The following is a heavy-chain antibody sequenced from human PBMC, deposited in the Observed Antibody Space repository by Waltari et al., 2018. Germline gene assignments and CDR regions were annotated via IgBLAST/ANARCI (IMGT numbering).Heavy chain of an antibody. D-gene: IGHD2-15*01. CDR2: VGPKDGET. CDR3: SRSGSDDWFDP. CDR1: GYTFTDYD. V-gene: IGHV1-69-2*01. Sequence: EVQLLQSGAEVKKPGATVKISCKSSGYTFTDYDIHWVKQTPGKGLEWMGRVGPKDGETIYAEKFQDRVTISADTSTDTVYMIMNGLRFDDTALYFCSRSGSDDWFDPWGRGTPVTVVS. J-gene: IGHJ5*02.